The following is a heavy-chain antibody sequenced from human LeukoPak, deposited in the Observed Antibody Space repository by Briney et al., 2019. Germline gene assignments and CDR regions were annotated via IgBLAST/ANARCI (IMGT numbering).Heavy chain of an antibody. J-gene: IGHJ3*02. D-gene: IGHD3-9*01. CDR1: GFTFSNYW. Sequence: GGSLRLSCAASGFTFSNYWMHWVRQAPGKGLVWVSRINGDGRSTTYADSVKGRFTISRDNAKNSLYLQMNSLRAEDTAVYYCAREMRGYFDWFLKDSFDAFDIWGQGTMVTVSS. CDR2: INGDGRST. V-gene: IGHV3-74*01. CDR3: AREMRGYFDWFLKDSFDAFDI.